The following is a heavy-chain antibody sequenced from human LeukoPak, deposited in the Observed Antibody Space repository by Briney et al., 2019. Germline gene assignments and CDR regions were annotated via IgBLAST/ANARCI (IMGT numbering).Heavy chain of an antibody. CDR2: ISSSGSTI. CDR3: ARSPYYDFWSGHDYYYYYMDV. D-gene: IGHD3-3*01. J-gene: IGHJ6*03. CDR1: GFTFSSYE. V-gene: IGHV3-48*03. Sequence: GGSLRLSCAASGFTFSSYEMNWVRQAPGKGLEWVSYISSSGSTIYYADSVKGRFTISRDNSKNTLYLQMNSLRAEDTAVYYCARSPYYDFWSGHDYYYYYMDVWGKGTTVTVSS.